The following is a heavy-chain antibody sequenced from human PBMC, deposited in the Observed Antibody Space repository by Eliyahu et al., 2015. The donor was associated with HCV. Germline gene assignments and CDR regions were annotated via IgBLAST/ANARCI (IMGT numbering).Heavy chain of an antibody. D-gene: IGHD3-16*01. Sequence: QVQLQESGPGLVKPSQTLSLTCTVSGGSISSGDYYWXWIRQPPGKGLEWIGYIYYSGSTYYNPSLKSRVTISVDTSKNQFSLKLSSVTAADTAVYYCASSHLTGYDRSYYYYYGMDVWGQGTTVTVSS. V-gene: IGHV4-30-4*01. CDR2: IYYSGST. CDR3: ASSHLTGYDRSYYYYYGMDV. CDR1: GGSISSGDYY. J-gene: IGHJ6*02.